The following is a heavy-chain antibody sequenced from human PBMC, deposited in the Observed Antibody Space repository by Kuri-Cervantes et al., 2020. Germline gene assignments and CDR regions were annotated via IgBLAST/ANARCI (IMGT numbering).Heavy chain of an antibody. D-gene: IGHD3-10*01. Sequence: ASVKVSCKASGYTFTSYGISWVRQAPGQGLEWMGWISAYNGNTNYAQKLQGRVTMTTDTSTSTAYMELRSLRSDDTAVYYCARGGVEYYGSGSYYLSRNLDYWGQGTLVTVSS. J-gene: IGHJ4*02. CDR2: ISAYNGNT. V-gene: IGHV1-18*01. CDR1: GYTFTSYG. CDR3: ARGGVEYYGSGSYYLSRNLDY.